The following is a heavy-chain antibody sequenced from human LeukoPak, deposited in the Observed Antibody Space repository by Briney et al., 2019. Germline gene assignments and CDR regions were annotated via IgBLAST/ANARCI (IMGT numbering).Heavy chain of an antibody. D-gene: IGHD3-9*01. Sequence: SETLSLTCAVYGGSFSGYYWSWIRQPPGKGLEWIGEINHSGSTNYNPSLKSRVTISVDTSKNQFSLKLSSVTAADTAVYYCARGPTYYDILTGSANFDYWGQGTLVTVSS. V-gene: IGHV4-34*01. J-gene: IGHJ4*02. CDR3: ARGPTYYDILTGSANFDY. CDR2: INHSGST. CDR1: GGSFSGYY.